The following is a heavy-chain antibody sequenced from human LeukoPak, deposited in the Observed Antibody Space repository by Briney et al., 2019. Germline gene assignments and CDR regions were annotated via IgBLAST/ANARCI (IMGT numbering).Heavy chain of an antibody. CDR3: ARGGGWYLVR. CDR1: GGSFSGYY. J-gene: IGHJ4*02. V-gene: IGHV4-34*01. CDR2: INHSGST. Sequence: PSETLSLTCAVYGGSFSGYYWSWIRQPPGKGLEWIGEINHSGSTNYNPSLKSRVTISVDTSKTQFSLKLSSVTAADTAVYYCARGGGWYLVRWGQGTLVTVSS. D-gene: IGHD6-19*01.